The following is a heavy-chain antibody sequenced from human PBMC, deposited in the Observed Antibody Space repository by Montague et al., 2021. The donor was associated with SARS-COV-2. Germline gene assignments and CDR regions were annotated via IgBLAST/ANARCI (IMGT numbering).Heavy chain of an antibody. Sequence: SETLSLTCTVSGGSISSYYWSWIRQPPGRGLQWIGYISYSGGTNYNPSLKSRVTISVDTSKNHFTLRLSSVTAADTALYYCARDRPRSYDYGSGAYTWGGYGMDVWGQGTTVTVSS. J-gene: IGHJ6*02. CDR1: GGSISSYY. CDR2: ISYSGGT. D-gene: IGHD3-10*01. V-gene: IGHV4-59*12. CDR3: ARDRPRSYDYGSGAYTWGGYGMDV.